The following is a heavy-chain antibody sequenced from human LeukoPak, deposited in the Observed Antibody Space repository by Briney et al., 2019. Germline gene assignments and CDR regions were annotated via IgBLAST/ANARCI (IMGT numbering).Heavy chain of an antibody. Sequence: GGSLRLSCAASGFTFSSYGMHWVRQAPGKGLEWVAVISYDGSNKYYADSVKGRFTISRDNSKSTLYLQMNSLRAEDTAVYYCAKDSSGSYLYYYYYYGMDVWGQGTTVTVSS. D-gene: IGHD3-10*01. CDR3: AKDSSGSYLYYYYYYGMDV. V-gene: IGHV3-30*18. CDR1: GFTFSSYG. J-gene: IGHJ6*02. CDR2: ISYDGSNK.